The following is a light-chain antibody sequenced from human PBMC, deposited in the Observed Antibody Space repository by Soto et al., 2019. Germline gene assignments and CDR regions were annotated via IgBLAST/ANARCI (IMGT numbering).Light chain of an antibody. J-gene: IGKJ5*01. Sequence: DIQMTQSPSSLSAYVGDRVNITCRARQSIYNYLAWFQQKPGKAPKSLIYDAAILQSGVPSKFSGSGSGTEFTLIINSLQPEDSATYYCQQYNTYPITFGQGTRLEIK. CDR2: DAA. CDR3: QQYNTYPIT. CDR1: QSIYNY. V-gene: IGKV1-16*02.